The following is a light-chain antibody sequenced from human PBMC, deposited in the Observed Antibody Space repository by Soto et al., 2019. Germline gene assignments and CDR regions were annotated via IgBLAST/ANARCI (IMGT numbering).Light chain of an antibody. CDR2: GAS. V-gene: IGKV3-15*01. J-gene: IGKJ4*01. CDR3: QQYGRWPLT. Sequence: EIVMTQSPATLSVSPGERVTLSCWASQSISSDLACYQQKPVQAPRHLIYGASIRAIVVPASFSVSGSGTEFTLTISSLQSEYFALFDCQQYGRWPLTFGGGTKVDIK. CDR1: QSISSD.